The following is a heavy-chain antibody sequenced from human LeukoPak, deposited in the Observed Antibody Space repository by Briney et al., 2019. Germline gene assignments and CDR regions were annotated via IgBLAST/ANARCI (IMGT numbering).Heavy chain of an antibody. V-gene: IGHV4-59*01. J-gene: IGHJ6*03. Sequence: SETLSLTCTVSGGSISSYYWIWIRQPPGQGRVGSGYIYYSGSTNYNPSLKSRVTISVDTAKNQFSLKLSSVTAADTAVYYCARDVNYYYMDVWGKGTTVTVSS. CDR2: IYYSGST. CDR3: ARDVNYYYMDV. CDR1: GGSISSYY.